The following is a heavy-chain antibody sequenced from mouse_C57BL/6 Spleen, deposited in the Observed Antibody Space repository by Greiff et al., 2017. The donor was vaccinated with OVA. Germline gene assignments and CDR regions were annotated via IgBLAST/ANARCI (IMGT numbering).Heavy chain of an antibody. CDR2: ISYDGSN. V-gene: IGHV3-6*01. J-gene: IGHJ2*01. CDR3: ARNRGYYIDY. Sequence: EVKLMESGPGLVKPSQSLSLTCSVPGYSITSGYYWNWIRQFPGNKLEWMGYISYDGSNNYNPSLKNRISITRDTSKNQFFLKLNSVTTEDTATYYCARNRGYYIDYWGQGTTLTVSS. CDR1: GYSITSGYY.